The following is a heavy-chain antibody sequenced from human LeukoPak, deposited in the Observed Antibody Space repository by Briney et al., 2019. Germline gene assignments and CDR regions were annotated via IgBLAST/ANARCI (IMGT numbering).Heavy chain of an antibody. CDR2: ISSSSSTI. V-gene: IGHV3-48*04. CDR1: GFTFSSYS. CDR3: ARDPNYLRGYFDY. D-gene: IGHD2/OR15-2a*01. Sequence: GGSPRLSCAASGFTFSSYSMNWVRQAPGKGLEWVSYISSSSSTIYYADSVKGRFTISRDNAKNSLYLQMNSLRAEDTAVYYCARDPNYLRGYFDYWGQGTLVTVSS. J-gene: IGHJ4*02.